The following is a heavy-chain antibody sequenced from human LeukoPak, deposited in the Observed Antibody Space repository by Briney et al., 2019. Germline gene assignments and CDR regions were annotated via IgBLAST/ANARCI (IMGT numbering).Heavy chain of an antibody. J-gene: IGHJ5*02. CDR1: GFTFSSYA. Sequence: GGSLRLSCAASGFTFSSYAMSWVRQAPGKGLEWVSTIGSGGGDATYYADSVKGRFTISRDNSKNTLYLQMTSLRAEDTAVYYCRDTSSSGGFDPWGQGTLVTVSS. CDR2: IGSGGGDAT. D-gene: IGHD2-2*01. CDR3: RDTSSSGGFDP. V-gene: IGHV3-23*01.